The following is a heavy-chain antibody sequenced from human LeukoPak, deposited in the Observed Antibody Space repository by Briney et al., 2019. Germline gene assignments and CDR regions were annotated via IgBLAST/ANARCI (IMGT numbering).Heavy chain of an antibody. J-gene: IGHJ6*03. D-gene: IGHD3-16*01. CDR2: ISGSSGTI. CDR3: ARRSEFGVLYYMDI. Sequence: GALRVSCVASGFTFSSYSINWVRQAPRKGLEWVSYISGSSGTIYYADSVKGRFTISRDNAKNSLYLQMNSLRAEDTAVYYCARRSEFGVLYYMDIWGKGTTVTVSS. V-gene: IGHV3-48*01. CDR1: GFTFSSYS.